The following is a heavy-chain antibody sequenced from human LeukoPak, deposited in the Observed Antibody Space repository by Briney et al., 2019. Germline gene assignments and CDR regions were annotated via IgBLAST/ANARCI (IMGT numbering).Heavy chain of an antibody. D-gene: IGHD1-26*01. V-gene: IGHV4-61*01. CDR3: ARASLSGSYSSLNEGFDY. CDR1: GGSIRSGSYC. Sequence: PSQTLSLTCTVSGGSIRSGSYCWSWIRQPPGKGLEWLGYIYYTGNTNCNPSLKSRVTISVDTSKNQFSLKLSSVTAADTAVYYCARASLSGSYSSLNEGFDYWGQGTLVTVSS. J-gene: IGHJ4*02. CDR2: IYYTGNT.